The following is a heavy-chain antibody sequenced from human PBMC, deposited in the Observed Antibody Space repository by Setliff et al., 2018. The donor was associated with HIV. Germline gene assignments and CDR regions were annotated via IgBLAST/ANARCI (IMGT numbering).Heavy chain of an antibody. J-gene: IGHJ3*02. CDR3: VKGGMTNAAFNI. CDR1: GGSISSRNHY. D-gene: IGHD3-16*01. Sequence: PSETLSLTCTVSGGSISSRNHYWGWIRQAPGKGLEWVASITGSGISTYYTDSVKGRFTVSRDNSKNTLYLQMNSLRLEDTALYYCVKGGMTNAAFNIWGPGTMVTVSS. CDR2: ITGSGIST. V-gene: IGHV3-23*01.